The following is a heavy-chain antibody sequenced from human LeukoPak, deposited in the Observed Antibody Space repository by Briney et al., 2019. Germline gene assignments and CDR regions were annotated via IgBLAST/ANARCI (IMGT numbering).Heavy chain of an antibody. CDR1: GFTFSSYG. V-gene: IGHV3-30*18. CDR2: ISYDGSNK. D-gene: IGHD3-10*01. Sequence: SLRLSCAASGFTFSSYGMHWVRQAPGKGLEWVAVISYDGSNKYYADSVKGRFTISRDNSKNTLYLQMNSLRAEDTAVYYCAKDHWFGELLPVYFDYWGQGTLVTVSS. J-gene: IGHJ4*02. CDR3: AKDHWFGELLPVYFDY.